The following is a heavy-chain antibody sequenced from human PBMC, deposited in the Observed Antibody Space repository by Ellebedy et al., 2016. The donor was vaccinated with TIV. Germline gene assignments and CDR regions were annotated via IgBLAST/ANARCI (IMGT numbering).Heavy chain of an antibody. CDR3: AKDRGSYWFGDY. Sequence: GESLKISCAASGFSFSSYGMNWVRQAPGKGLEWVSYISSSSSTIYYAESVKGRFTISRDNSKNTLYLQMSSLRAEDTAVYYCAKDRGSYWFGDYWGQGTLVTVSS. V-gene: IGHV3-48*01. J-gene: IGHJ4*02. D-gene: IGHD1-26*01. CDR1: GFSFSSYG. CDR2: ISSSSSTI.